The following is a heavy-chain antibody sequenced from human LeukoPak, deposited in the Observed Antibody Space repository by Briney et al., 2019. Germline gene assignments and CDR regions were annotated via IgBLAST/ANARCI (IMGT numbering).Heavy chain of an antibody. V-gene: IGHV1-46*01. CDR2: INPSGGST. CDR1: GYTFTSCY. Sequence: AASVKVSCKASGYTFTSCYMHWVRQAPGQGLEWMGIINPSGGSTSYAQKFQGRVTMTRDMSTSTDYMELSSLRSDDTAVYYCARDRAIARQRLGEYRNNWFDPWGQGTLVTVSS. J-gene: IGHJ5*02. CDR3: ARDRAIARQRLGEYRNNWFDP. D-gene: IGHD3-16*01.